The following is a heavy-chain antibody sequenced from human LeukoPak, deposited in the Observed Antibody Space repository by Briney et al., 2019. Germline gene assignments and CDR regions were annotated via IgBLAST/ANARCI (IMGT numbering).Heavy chain of an antibody. CDR1: GYTFTGYY. J-gene: IGHJ4*02. V-gene: IGHV1-2*02. CDR2: INPNSGGT. CDR3: ARSLSLVVAATHPSDY. Sequence: ASVKVSCKASGYTFTGYYMHWVRQAPGQGLEWMGWINPNSGGTNYAQKFQGRVTMTRDTSISTAYMELRSLRSDDTAVYYCARSLSLVVAATHPSDYWGQGTLVTVSS. D-gene: IGHD2-15*01.